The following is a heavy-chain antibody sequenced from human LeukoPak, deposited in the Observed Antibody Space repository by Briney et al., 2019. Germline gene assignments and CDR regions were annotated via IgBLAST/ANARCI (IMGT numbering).Heavy chain of an antibody. D-gene: IGHD1-7*01. CDR2: IIPIFGTA. J-gene: IGHJ5*02. CDR1: GGTFSNYA. Sequence: SVKVSCKASGGTFSNYAISWVRQAPGQGLEWMGGIIPIFGTANYAQKFQGRVTITTDESTSTAYMELSSLRSEDTAVYYCARDNYAGANWFGPWGQGTLVTVSS. CDR3: ARDNYAGANWFGP. V-gene: IGHV1-69*05.